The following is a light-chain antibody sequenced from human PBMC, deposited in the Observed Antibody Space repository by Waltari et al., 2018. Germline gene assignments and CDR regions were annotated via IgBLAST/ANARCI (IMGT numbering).Light chain of an antibody. J-gene: IGKJ5*01. CDR3: QQRSNWPPPIT. CDR1: HSVSNY. CDR2: HAS. Sequence: EIVLTQSPATLSLSPGETATLSCRASHSVSNYLAWYQQKPGQAPRLLLYHASNRATGIPARFSGSGSGTDFTLTIGSLEPEDFAVYYCQQRSNWPPPITFGQGTRLEIK. V-gene: IGKV3-11*01.